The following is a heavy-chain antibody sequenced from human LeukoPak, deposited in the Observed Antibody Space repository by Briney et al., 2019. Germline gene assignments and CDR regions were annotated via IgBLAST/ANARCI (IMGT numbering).Heavy chain of an antibody. D-gene: IGHD6-13*01. CDR1: GGSVSGYY. J-gene: IGHJ6*02. CDR2: INRSGST. CDR3: ARGRIAAAGTYYYYGMDV. Sequence: PSETLSLTCAVYGGSVSGYYWSWIRQPPGKGLEWIGEINRSGSTNYNPSLKSRVTISVDTSKNQFSLKLSSVTAADTAVYYCARGRIAAAGTYYYYGMDVWGQGTTVTVSS. V-gene: IGHV4-34*01.